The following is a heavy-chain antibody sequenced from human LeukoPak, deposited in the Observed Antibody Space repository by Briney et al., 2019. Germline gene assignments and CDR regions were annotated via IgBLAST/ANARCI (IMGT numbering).Heavy chain of an antibody. J-gene: IGHJ3*02. D-gene: IGHD4-17*01. V-gene: IGHV5-51*01. Sequence: GESLKISCKGSGYSFTSYWIGWVRQMPGKGLEWMGVIYPGDSDTRYSPSFQGQVTISADKSISTAYLQWSSLKASDTAMYYCARVLPPTVTTVMGAFDIWGQGTMVTVSS. CDR2: IYPGDSDT. CDR3: ARVLPPTVTTVMGAFDI. CDR1: GYSFTSYW.